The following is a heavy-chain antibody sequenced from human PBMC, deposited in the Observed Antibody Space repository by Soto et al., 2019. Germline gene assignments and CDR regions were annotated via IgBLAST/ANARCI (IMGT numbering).Heavy chain of an antibody. V-gene: IGHV1-69*01. D-gene: IGHD2-15*01. CDR2: IIPIFGTA. CDR1: GGTFSSYA. CDR3: YIDYCSGGSCRNWFDP. J-gene: IGHJ5*02. Sequence: QVQLVQSGAEVKKPGSSVKVSCKASGGTFSSYAISWVRRAPGQGLEWMGGIIPIFGTANYAQKFQGRVTITADESTSTAYMELSSLRSEDTAVYYCYIDYCSGGSCRNWFDPWGQGTLVTVSS.